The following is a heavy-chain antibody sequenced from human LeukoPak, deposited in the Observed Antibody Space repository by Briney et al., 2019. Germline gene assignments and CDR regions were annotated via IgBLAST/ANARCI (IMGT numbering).Heavy chain of an antibody. D-gene: IGHD1-14*01. V-gene: IGHV3-23*01. J-gene: IGHJ3*02. CDR2: ISGSGYST. Sequence: GGSLRLSCAASGFTFSHYGMSWVRQAPGKGLEWVSAISGSGYSTYYADSVKGRFTISRDNSKNTLYLQMNSLRAEDTAVYYCAKVPSDPSEPLPPHAFDIWGQGTMVTVSS. CDR3: AKVPSDPSEPLPPHAFDI. CDR1: GFTFSHYG.